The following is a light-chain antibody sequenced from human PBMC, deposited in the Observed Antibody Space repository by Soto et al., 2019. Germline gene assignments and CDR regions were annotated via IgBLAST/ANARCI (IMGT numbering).Light chain of an antibody. CDR2: DNN. J-gene: IGLJ3*02. Sequence: QSVLTQPPSVSAAPGQKVTISCSGSSSNIENNYVSWYQQLPGTAPKLLIYDNNKRPSGIPDRFSGSKSGTSATLGITGRQTGDEADYYCGTWDNSLSGGVFGGGTKVTVL. V-gene: IGLV1-51*01. CDR1: SSNIENNY. CDR3: GTWDNSLSGGV.